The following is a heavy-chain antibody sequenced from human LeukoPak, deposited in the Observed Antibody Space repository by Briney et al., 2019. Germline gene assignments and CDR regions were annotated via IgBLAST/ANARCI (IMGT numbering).Heavy chain of an antibody. CDR2: IYPGDSDT. D-gene: IGHD5-12*01. CDR1: GYIFTSYW. J-gene: IGHJ4*02. Sequence: GESLKISCKGSGYIFTSYWIGWVRQMPGKGLEWMGIIYPGDSDTRYSPSFQGQVTISADKSISTAYLQWSCLKASDTAMYYCARLSLADIVATSDYWGQGTLVTVSS. CDR3: ARLSLADIVATSDY. V-gene: IGHV5-51*01.